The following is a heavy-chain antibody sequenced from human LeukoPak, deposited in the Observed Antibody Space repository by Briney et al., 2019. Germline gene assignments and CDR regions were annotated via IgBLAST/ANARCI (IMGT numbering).Heavy chain of an antibody. V-gene: IGHV3-74*01. CDR1: GFTFSDYY. D-gene: IGHD3-10*01. CDR2: INGDGGRT. J-gene: IGHJ4*02. Sequence: GGSLRLSCAASGFTFSDYYMHWVRQAPGKGLLWISHINGDGGRTGYADSVKGRFTISRDNVKNILYLQMNSLRAEDTAVYYCSRGTYPYSSDNWGQGALVTVSS. CDR3: SRGTYPYSSDN.